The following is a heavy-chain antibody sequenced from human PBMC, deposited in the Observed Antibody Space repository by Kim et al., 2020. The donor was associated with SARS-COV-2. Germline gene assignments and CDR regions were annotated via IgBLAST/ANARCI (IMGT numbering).Heavy chain of an antibody. CDR3: ARDPTAAGKEGY. Sequence: SETLSLTCAVYGGSFSGYYWSWIRQPPGKGLEWIGEINHSGSTNYNPSLKSRVTISVDTSKNQFSLKLSSVTAADTAVYYCARDPTAAGKEGYWGQGTLVTVSS. V-gene: IGHV4-34*01. CDR2: INHSGST. CDR1: GGSFSGYY. D-gene: IGHD6-13*01. J-gene: IGHJ4*02.